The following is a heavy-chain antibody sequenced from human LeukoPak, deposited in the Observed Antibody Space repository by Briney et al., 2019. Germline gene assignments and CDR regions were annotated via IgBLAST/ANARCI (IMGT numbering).Heavy chain of an antibody. D-gene: IGHD4-17*01. J-gene: IGHJ4*02. Sequence: GASVKVSCKASGGTFSNYAISWVRQAPGQGLEWMGGIIPIFGTANYAQKFQGRVTITADESTSTAYMELSSLRSKDTAVYYCARSGYDYGDYRDYWGQGTLVTVSS. V-gene: IGHV1-69*13. CDR2: IIPIFGTA. CDR3: ARSGYDYGDYRDY. CDR1: GGTFSNYA.